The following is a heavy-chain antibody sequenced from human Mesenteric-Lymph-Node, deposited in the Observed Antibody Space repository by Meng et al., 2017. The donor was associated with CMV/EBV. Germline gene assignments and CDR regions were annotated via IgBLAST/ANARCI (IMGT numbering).Heavy chain of an antibody. CDR1: GFTFSNYC. CDR3: GRVEKFWSGETHHYGLDV. Sequence: GGSLRLSCAASGFTFSNYCMGWVRQTPGKGLEWVANIKEEGSEKYYVDSVKGRFSISRDNAKNSLYLQMSILRAEDTAAYYCGRVEKFWSGETHHYGLDVWGQGTTVTVSS. D-gene: IGHD3-3*01. CDR2: IKEEGSEK. J-gene: IGHJ6*02. V-gene: IGHV3-7*01.